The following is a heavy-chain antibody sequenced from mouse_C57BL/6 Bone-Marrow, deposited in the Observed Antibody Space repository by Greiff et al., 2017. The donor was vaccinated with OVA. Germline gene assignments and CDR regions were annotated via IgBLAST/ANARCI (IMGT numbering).Heavy chain of an antibody. CDR3: ARRNDYDRDWYFDV. D-gene: IGHD2-4*01. V-gene: IGHV1-18*01. J-gene: IGHJ1*03. CDR1: GYTFTDYN. CDR2: INPNNGGT. Sequence: VQLQQSGPELVKPGASVKIPCKASGYTFTDYNMDWVKQSHGKSLEWIGDINPNNGGTIYNQKFKGKATLTVDKSSSPAYMELRSLTSEDTAVYYCARRNDYDRDWYFDVWGTGTTVTVSS.